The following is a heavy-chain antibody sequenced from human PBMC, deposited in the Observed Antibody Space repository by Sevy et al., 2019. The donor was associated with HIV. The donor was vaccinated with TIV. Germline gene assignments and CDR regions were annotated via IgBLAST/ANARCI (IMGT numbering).Heavy chain of an antibody. Sequence: GESLKISCAASGFSFSSYALHWVRQAPGTGLEWVALISYDGGIKNYADSVKGRFSISRDNSKNTLFLQMNSLRPEDTAVYYCTTERHNRFQWWGRGTLVTVSS. J-gene: IGHJ4*02. D-gene: IGHD6-19*01. CDR2: ISYDGGIK. V-gene: IGHV3-30-3*01. CDR3: TTERHNRFQW. CDR1: GFSFSSYA.